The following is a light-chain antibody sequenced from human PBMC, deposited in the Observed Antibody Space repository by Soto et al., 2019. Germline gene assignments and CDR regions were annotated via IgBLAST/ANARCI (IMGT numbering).Light chain of an antibody. CDR2: EVN. V-gene: IGLV2-23*02. CDR1: SSDVGSYNL. CDR3: CSYAGSTTVV. Sequence: QSALTQPASVSGSPGQSITISCTGTSSDVGSYNLVSWYQQHPGKAPKLIIYEVNKRPSGGSNRFSGSKSGNTASLTISGLQAEDEADYYCCSYAGSTTVVFGGGTKLTVL. J-gene: IGLJ2*01.